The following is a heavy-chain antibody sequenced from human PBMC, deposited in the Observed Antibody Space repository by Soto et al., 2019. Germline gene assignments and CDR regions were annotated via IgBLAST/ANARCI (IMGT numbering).Heavy chain of an antibody. Sequence: GGSLRLSCVGSGFTFKNYGMHWVRQAPGKGLEWLAVVSYDGTKTMYTDSVKGRISISRDNARNTLFLQMDSLTAEDTALYYCARELRSYSGAYSDHWGQGTPVTVSS. CDR2: VSYDGTKT. CDR3: ARELRSYSGAYSDH. CDR1: GFTFKNYG. J-gene: IGHJ4*02. V-gene: IGHV3-33*05. D-gene: IGHD1-26*01.